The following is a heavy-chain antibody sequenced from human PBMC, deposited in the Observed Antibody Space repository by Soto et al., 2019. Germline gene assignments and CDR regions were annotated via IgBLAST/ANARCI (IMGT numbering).Heavy chain of an antibody. CDR3: ARARDWDYYYYYGMDV. D-gene: IGHD3-9*01. J-gene: IGHJ6*02. CDR2: INHSGST. V-gene: IGHV4-34*01. CDR1: GGSFSGYY. Sequence: SETVSLTCAVYGGSFSGYYWSWIRQPPGKGLEWIGEINHSGSTNYNPSLRSRVTISVDTSKNQFSLKLSSVTAANTAVYYCARARDWDYYYYYGMDVWGQGTTVTV.